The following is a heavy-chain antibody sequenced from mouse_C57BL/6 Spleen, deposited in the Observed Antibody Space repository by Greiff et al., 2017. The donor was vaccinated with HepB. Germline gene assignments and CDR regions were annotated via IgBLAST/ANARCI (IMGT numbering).Heavy chain of an antibody. J-gene: IGHJ4*01. V-gene: IGHV7-3*01. CDR1: GFTFTDYY. CDR2: IRNKANGYTT. D-gene: IGHD2-10*01. CDR3: ARLLPYYAMDY. Sequence: EVKVVESGGGLVQPGGSLSLSCAASGFTFTDYYMSWVRQPPGKALEWLGFIRNKANGYTTEYSASVKGRFTISRDNSQSILYLQMNALRAEDSATYYCARLLPYYAMDYWGQGTSVTVSS.